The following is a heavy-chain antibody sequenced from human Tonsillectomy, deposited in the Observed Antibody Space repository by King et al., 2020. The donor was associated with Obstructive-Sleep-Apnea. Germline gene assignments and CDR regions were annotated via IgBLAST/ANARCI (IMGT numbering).Heavy chain of an antibody. CDR2: TYHSGST. D-gene: IGHD2-15*01. V-gene: IGHV4-4*02. CDR1: GDSISSNYW. CDR3: AGRGGDIVVVGGGMDV. J-gene: IGHJ6*02. Sequence: QLQESGPGLVKPSGTLSLTCAVSGDSISSNYWWTWVRQPPGKGLEWIGETYHSGSTNYNPSLKSRVTISVDKSKNQFSLKLSSVTAADTAVYYCAGRGGDIVVVGGGMDVWGQGTTVTVSS.